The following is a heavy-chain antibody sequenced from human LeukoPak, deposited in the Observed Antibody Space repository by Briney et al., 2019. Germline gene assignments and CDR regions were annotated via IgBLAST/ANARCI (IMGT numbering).Heavy chain of an antibody. J-gene: IGHJ4*02. Sequence: GGSLRLSCAASGVAFSTFAMNWVRQAPGKGLEWVSALSGNGVKTYYADSVKGRFTISRDNSGNTLYLQMNSLRAEDTAIYFCAKDLNYAFDYWGQGAVVTVSS. CDR1: GVAFSTFA. CDR2: LSGNGVKT. V-gene: IGHV3-23*01. D-gene: IGHD1-7*01. CDR3: AKDLNYAFDY.